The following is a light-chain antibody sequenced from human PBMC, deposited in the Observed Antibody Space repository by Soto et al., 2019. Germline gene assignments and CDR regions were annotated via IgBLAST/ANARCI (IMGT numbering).Light chain of an antibody. V-gene: IGKV3-11*01. CDR3: QQRTNWPLTT. Sequence: EIGLTKYPATLSLSPGERATLSFRASQSVSNFLAWYQQKPGQAPRLLIYDASNRATGIPARFSGSGSGTDFTLTIRSLEPEDFAIYYCQQRTNWPLTTFGHGALLEIK. CDR1: QSVSNF. CDR2: DAS. J-gene: IGKJ5*01.